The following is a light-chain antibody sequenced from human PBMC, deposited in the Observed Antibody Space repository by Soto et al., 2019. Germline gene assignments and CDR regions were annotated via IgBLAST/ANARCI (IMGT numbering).Light chain of an antibody. CDR1: TSNIGTNT. Sequence: QSVLTQPPSASGTPGQRVTISCSGTTSNIGTNTVTWYQQLPGTAPNVLIFGNDRRPSGVPDRFSGSKSGTSASLAISGLQPEDEADYYCAVWDDNLNCVIFGGRTKLTVL. CDR3: AVWDDNLNCVI. CDR2: GND. V-gene: IGLV1-44*01. J-gene: IGLJ2*01.